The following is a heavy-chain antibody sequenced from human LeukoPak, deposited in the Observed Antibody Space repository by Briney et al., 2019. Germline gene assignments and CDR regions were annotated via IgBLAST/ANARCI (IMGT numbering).Heavy chain of an antibody. Sequence: PGGSLRLSCAASGFTFSSDARSWVRHAPGKGLEWVSAISGGGGSTYYADSVKGRFTIARDNSKNTLYLQMNSLRAEDTAVYYCAKDGRYSSNWSFDYWGQGTLVTVSS. J-gene: IGHJ4*02. CDR2: ISGGGGST. D-gene: IGHD6-13*01. V-gene: IGHV3-23*01. CDR1: GFTFSSDA. CDR3: AKDGRYSSNWSFDY.